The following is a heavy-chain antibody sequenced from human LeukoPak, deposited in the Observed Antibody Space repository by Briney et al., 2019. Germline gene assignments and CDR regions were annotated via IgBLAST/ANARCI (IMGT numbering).Heavy chain of an antibody. Sequence: SETLSLTCTVSGGSISSGGYYWIWIRQHPGKGLEWIGYIYYSGSTYYNPSLKSRVTISVDTSKNQFSLKLSSVTAADTAVYYCAAGSGSYKRPEYFQHWGQGTLVTVSS. D-gene: IGHD3-10*01. J-gene: IGHJ1*01. CDR1: GGSISSGGYY. CDR3: AAGSGSYKRPEYFQH. V-gene: IGHV4-31*03. CDR2: IYYSGST.